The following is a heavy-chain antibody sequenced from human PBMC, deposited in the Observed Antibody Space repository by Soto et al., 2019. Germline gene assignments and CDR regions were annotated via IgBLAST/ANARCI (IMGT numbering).Heavy chain of an antibody. CDR2: IRSKANSYAT. D-gene: IGHD6-19*01. CDR1: GFTFSGSA. Sequence: EVQLVESGGGLVQPGGSLKLSCAASGFTFSGSAMHWVRQASGKGLEWVGRIRSKANSYATAYAASVKGRFTISRDDSKNTAYLQMNSLKTEDTAVYYCTRRGLAIDYWGQGTLVTVSS. J-gene: IGHJ4*02. V-gene: IGHV3-73*01. CDR3: TRRGLAIDY.